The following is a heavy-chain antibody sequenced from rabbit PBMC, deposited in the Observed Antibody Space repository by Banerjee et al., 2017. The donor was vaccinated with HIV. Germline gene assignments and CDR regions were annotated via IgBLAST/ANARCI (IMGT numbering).Heavy chain of an antibody. V-gene: IGHV1S40*01. CDR2: IYGGDGDT. D-gene: IGHD6-1*01. J-gene: IGHJ6*01. Sequence: QSLEESGGDLVKPGASLTLTCKASGIDFSDYYYMCWVRQAPGKGLEWIACIYGGDGDTYYASWVNGRFTISETSSTTVTLQMTSLTAADTATYFCAREAYSLNYAMDLWGPGTLVTVS. CDR3: AREAYSLNYAMDL. CDR1: GIDFSDYYY.